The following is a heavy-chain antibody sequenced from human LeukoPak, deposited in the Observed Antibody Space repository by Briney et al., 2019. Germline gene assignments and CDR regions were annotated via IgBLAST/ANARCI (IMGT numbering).Heavy chain of an antibody. J-gene: IGHJ2*01. CDR3: AAGRDGYSPGYFDL. V-gene: IGHV1-58*02. CDR2: IVVGSGNT. CDR1: GFTFTSSA. Sequence: GASVKVSCKASGFTFTSSAMQWVRQARGQRLEWIGWIVVGSGNTNYAQKFQERVTITRDMSTSTAYMELSSLRSEDTAVYYCAAGRDGYSPGYFDLWGRGTLVTVSS. D-gene: IGHD5-24*01.